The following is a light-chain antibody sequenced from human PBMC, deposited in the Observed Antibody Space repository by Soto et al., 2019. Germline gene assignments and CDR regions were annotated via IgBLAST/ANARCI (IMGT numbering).Light chain of an antibody. CDR3: QQRSNWPPKIT. CDR1: QSVSSY. Sequence: ENMLTHSPDTLSLSKAERATLTCRAIQSVSSYLAWYQQKPGQAPRLLIYDASNRATGIPARFSGSGSGTDFTLTISSLEPEDFAVYYCQQRSNWPPKITFGQGTRLEIK. J-gene: IGKJ5*01. V-gene: IGKV3-11*01. CDR2: DAS.